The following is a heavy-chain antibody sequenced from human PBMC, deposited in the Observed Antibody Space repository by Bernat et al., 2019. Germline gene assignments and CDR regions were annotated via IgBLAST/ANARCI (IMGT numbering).Heavy chain of an antibody. V-gene: IGHV4-59*01. CDR3: ARNGDSDGYGGYGMDV. CDR1: GGSISSYY. Sequence: QVQLQESGPGLVKPSETLSLICTVSGGSISSYYWSWIRQPPGKGLEWIGYINYSGSTNYNPSLKSRVTISIDTSKNQISLKLSSVTAADTAVYYCARNGDSDGYGGYGMDVWGQGTTVTVSS. J-gene: IGHJ6*02. D-gene: IGHD5-18*01. CDR2: INYSGST.